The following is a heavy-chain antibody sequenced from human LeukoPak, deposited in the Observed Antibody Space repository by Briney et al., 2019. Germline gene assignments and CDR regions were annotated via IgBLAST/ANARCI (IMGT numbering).Heavy chain of an antibody. CDR3: ARVGSIHEMIVVVPYFDY. J-gene: IGHJ4*02. D-gene: IGHD3-22*01. V-gene: IGHV3-48*04. Sequence: GGSLRLSCAASGFTFSNYWMSWVRQAPGKGLEWVSYISSSGSTIYYADSVKGRFTISRDNAKNSLYLQMNSLRAEDTAVYYCARVGSIHEMIVVVPYFDYWGQGTLVTVSS. CDR1: GFTFSNYW. CDR2: ISSSGSTI.